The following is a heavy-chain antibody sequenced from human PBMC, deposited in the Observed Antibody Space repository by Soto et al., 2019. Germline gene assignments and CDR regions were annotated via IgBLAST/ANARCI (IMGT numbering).Heavy chain of an antibody. D-gene: IGHD2-2*01. CDR1: GFTFSSYT. CDR3: AKDLGTSPVQTPH. Sequence: GGSLRLSCAASGFTFSSYTMTWVRQAPGEGLEWVSVISGSGGSTDYADSVKGRFTISRDNSKNTLYLQMNSLRAEDTAAYYCAKDLGTSPVQTPHWGQGTLVTVSS. V-gene: IGHV3-23*01. J-gene: IGHJ4*02. CDR2: ISGSGGST.